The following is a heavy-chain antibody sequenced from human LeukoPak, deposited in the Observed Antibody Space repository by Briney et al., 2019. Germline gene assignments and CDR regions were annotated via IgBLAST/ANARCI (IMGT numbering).Heavy chain of an antibody. CDR1: GGSISSGDSY. CDR3: ARLSKYYCYGMDV. Sequence: SQTLSLTCTVTGGSISSGDSYWSWIRQHPGKGLEWIGYIYYSGSTYYNPSLKSRVTISVDTSKNQFSLKLSSVTAADTAVYYCARLSKYYCYGMDVWGQGTTVTVSS. V-gene: IGHV4-31*03. D-gene: IGHD3-16*02. J-gene: IGHJ6*02. CDR2: IYYSGST.